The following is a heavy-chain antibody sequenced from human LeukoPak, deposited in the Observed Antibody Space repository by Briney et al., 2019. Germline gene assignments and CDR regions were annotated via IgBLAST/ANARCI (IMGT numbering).Heavy chain of an antibody. CDR1: GFTFSDYY. J-gene: IGHJ3*02. Sequence: GGSLRLSCAASGFTFSDYYMSWIRQAPGKGLEWVSYISSSSSYTNYADSVKGRFTISRDNAKNSLYLQMNSLRAEDTAVYYCARDLRAKYSSGGFDIWGQGTMVTVSS. CDR2: ISSSSSYT. V-gene: IGHV3-11*06. D-gene: IGHD6-19*01. CDR3: ARDLRAKYSSGGFDI.